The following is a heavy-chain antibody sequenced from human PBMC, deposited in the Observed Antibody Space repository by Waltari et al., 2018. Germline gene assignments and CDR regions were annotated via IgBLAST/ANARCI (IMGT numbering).Heavy chain of an antibody. V-gene: IGHV3-23*01. CDR3: AKDAGEGYCSGGSCYPNYYYGMDV. CDR1: GFTFSRFA. J-gene: IGHJ6*02. Sequence: EVQLLESGGGLVQPGGSLRLSCAASGFTFSRFAMSWVRQAPGKGLEWVSTISDSGDSTYDADSWKGRFTISRDNSKNTLYRQMNSLRAEDTAVYYCAKDAGEGYCSGGSCYPNYYYGMDVWGQGTTVTVSS. CDR2: ISDSGDST. D-gene: IGHD2-15*01.